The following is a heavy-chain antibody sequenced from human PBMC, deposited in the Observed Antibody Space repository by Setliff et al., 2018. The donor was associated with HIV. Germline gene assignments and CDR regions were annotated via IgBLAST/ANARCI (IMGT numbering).Heavy chain of an antibody. CDR1: GVSINRTDHY. J-gene: IGHJ5*02. CDR2: VSQSGST. D-gene: IGHD2-21*01. CDR3: ARVPVAGANWFDP. V-gene: IGHV4-39*01. Sequence: LSLTCSVSGVSINRTDHYWGWIRQSPGKSLEWIGSVSQSGSTYYNPSLKSRITISVDRSKNLFSLKLISVTAADQGVYYCARVPVAGANWFDPWGLGTLVTVS.